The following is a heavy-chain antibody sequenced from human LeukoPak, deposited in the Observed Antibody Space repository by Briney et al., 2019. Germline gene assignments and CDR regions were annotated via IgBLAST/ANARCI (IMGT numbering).Heavy chain of an antibody. D-gene: IGHD3-9*01. CDR2: ISSSSSYK. CDR3: ARGAIKEQFDWLLPFDY. Sequence: PGGSLRLSCAASGFTFSSYSMNWVRQAPGKGLEWVSIISSSSSYKYYADSLEGRFTISRDNTKNSLYLQMNSLRAEDTAVYYCARGAIKEQFDWLLPFDYWGQGTLVTVSS. J-gene: IGHJ4*02. V-gene: IGHV3-21*01. CDR1: GFTFSSYS.